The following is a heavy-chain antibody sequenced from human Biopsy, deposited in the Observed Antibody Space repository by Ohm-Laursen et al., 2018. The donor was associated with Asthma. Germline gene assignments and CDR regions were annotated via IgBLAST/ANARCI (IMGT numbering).Heavy chain of an antibody. J-gene: IGHJ3*01. CDR2: ISPDGRSA. D-gene: IGHD2-15*01. Sequence: SLRLSCAASGFTFGGYAMSWARQAPGKGLEWVSTISPDGRSAHGPDSFRGRFTISRDNSRDTLYLQMRSLRADDTAVYYCVKDTDEDRGGWYTFEVWGPGTMVTVSS. V-gene: IGHV3-23*01. CDR1: GFTFGGYA. CDR3: VKDTDEDRGGWYTFEV.